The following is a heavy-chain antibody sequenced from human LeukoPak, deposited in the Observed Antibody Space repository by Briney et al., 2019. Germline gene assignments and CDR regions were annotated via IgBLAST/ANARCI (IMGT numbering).Heavy chain of an antibody. CDR3: ARDLQQWLVRPDNWFDP. Sequence: GRSLRLSCAASGFTFSSYAMHWVRQAPGKGLEWVAVISYDGSNKYYADSVKGRFTISRDNSKNTLYLQMNSLRAEDTAVYYCARDLQQWLVRPDNWFDPWGQGTLVTVSS. CDR2: ISYDGSNK. CDR1: GFTFSSYA. V-gene: IGHV3-30-3*01. D-gene: IGHD6-19*01. J-gene: IGHJ5*02.